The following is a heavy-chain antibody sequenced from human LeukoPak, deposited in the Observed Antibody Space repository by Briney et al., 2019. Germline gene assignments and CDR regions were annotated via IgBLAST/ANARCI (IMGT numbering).Heavy chain of an antibody. Sequence: GGSLSLSCAASGFTFSSYSMNWVRQAPGKGLEWVSYISSSSSTIYYADSVKGRFTISRDNAKNSLYLQMNSLRAEDTAVYYCAIKLRGFYFDYWGQGTLVTVSS. D-gene: IGHD3-16*01. V-gene: IGHV3-48*04. CDR3: AIKLRGFYFDY. CDR1: GFTFSSYS. CDR2: ISSSSSTI. J-gene: IGHJ4*02.